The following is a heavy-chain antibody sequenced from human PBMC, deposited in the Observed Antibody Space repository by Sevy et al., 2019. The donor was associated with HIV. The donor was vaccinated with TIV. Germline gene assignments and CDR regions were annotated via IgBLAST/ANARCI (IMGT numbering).Heavy chain of an antibody. CDR3: AREVGGFYWRPYYFDS. Sequence: GGSLRLSCAASGFTFTDYWMSWVRQTPGKGLEWVATIKQDESEKYYVDSVKGRFAISRDNGKNSVSLQMNGLRVEDTALYYCAREVGGFYWRPYYFDSWGQGTLVTVSS. CDR2: IKQDESEK. V-gene: IGHV3-7*01. CDR1: GFTFTDYW. J-gene: IGHJ4*02. D-gene: IGHD2-21*02.